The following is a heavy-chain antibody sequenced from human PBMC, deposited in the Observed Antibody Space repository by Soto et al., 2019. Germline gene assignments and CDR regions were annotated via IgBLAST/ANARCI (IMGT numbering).Heavy chain of an antibody. CDR1: GGSFSGYY. CDR3: ARGRKVLPYYYGSGSYYGY. Sequence: SETLSLTCAVYGGSFSGYYWSWIRQPPGKGLEWIGEINHSGSTNYNPSLKSRVTISVDTSKNQFSLKLSSVTAADTAVYYCARGRKVLPYYYGSGSYYGYWGQGTLVTVSS. D-gene: IGHD3-10*01. CDR2: INHSGST. J-gene: IGHJ4*02. V-gene: IGHV4-34*01.